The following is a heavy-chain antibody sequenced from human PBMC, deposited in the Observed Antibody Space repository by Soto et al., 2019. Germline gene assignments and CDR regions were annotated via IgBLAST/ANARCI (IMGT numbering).Heavy chain of an antibody. CDR1: GYRFTNFW. CDR3: AKTYSGDSNDAFDI. CDR2: IYPGDSDT. D-gene: IGHD1-26*01. V-gene: IGHV5-51*01. Sequence: GESLKISCTGSGYRFTNFWIGWVRQMPGKGLEWMGIIYPGDSDTTYGPSLEGPVTFSAVRSTSTAYLEWSSLRASDTAMYYCAKTYSGDSNDAFDIWGQGTLVTVSS. J-gene: IGHJ3*02.